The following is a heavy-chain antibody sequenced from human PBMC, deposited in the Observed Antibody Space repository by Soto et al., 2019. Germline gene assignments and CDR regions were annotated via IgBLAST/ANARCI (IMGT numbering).Heavy chain of an antibody. D-gene: IGHD6-25*01. CDR2: IMPVFHTT. Sequence: QVQLVQSGAEVKKPGASVKVSCQASGGTFNNFAFTWVRQAPGQGLEWLGGIMPVFHTTNIAQTFQDRITVTANDFTTTVYMEMTSLRDDDTAVYYCATATISPVSATLYHYGMDGWGQGTTVTVSS. CDR1: GGTFNNFA. CDR3: ATATISPVSATLYHYGMDG. V-gene: IGHV1-69*01. J-gene: IGHJ6*02.